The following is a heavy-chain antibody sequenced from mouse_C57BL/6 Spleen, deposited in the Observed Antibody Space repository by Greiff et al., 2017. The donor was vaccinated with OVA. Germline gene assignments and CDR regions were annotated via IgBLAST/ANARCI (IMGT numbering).Heavy chain of an antibody. Sequence: EVKLQESGPGMVKPSQSLSLTCTVTGYSITSGYDWHWIRHFPGNKLEWMGYISYSGSTNYNPSLKSRISITHDTSKNHFFLKLNSVTTEDTATYYCARGGFIDYFDYWGQGTTLTVSS. CDR1: GYSITSGYD. CDR3: ARGGFIDYFDY. CDR2: ISYSGST. J-gene: IGHJ2*01. D-gene: IGHD1-1*01. V-gene: IGHV3-1*01.